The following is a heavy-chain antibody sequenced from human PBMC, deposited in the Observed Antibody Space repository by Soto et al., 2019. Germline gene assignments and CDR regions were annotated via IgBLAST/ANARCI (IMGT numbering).Heavy chain of an antibody. J-gene: IGHJ4*02. V-gene: IGHV4-31*03. CDR1: GGSISSGGYY. Sequence: SETLSLTCTVSGGSISSGGYYWSWIRQHPGKGLEWIGYIYYSGSTYYNPSLKSRVTISVDTSKNQFSLKLSSVTAADTAVYYCARVGSTRPIPPKMNYYDSSGYYSDFDYWGQGTRVTVSS. D-gene: IGHD3-22*01. CDR2: IYYSGST. CDR3: ARVGSTRPIPPKMNYYDSSGYYSDFDY.